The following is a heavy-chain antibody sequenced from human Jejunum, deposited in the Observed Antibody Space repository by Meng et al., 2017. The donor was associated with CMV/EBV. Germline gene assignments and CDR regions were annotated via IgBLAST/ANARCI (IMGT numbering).Heavy chain of an antibody. V-gene: IGHV4-30-4*08. CDR1: ICSGDYD. Sequence: ICSGDYDWRWICRPVGKALEWVGLSYYGGNTSDYPYLKRPITISVDTSKNKFNMRLSSVTGADTAVYYCASTQACARASCYTCFDPWGQGTLVTVSS. J-gene: IGHJ5*02. CDR2: SYYGGNT. D-gene: IGHD2-2*01. CDR3: ASTQACARASCYTCFDP.